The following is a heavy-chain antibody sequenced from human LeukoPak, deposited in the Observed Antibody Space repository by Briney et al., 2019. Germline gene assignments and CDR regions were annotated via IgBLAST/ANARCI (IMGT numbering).Heavy chain of an antibody. CDR2: ISAYNGNT. V-gene: IGHV1-18*01. D-gene: IGHD4-23*01. CDR1: GYTFTSYG. CDR3: ASSLTTVVDFDY. Sequence: ASVKVSCKDSGYTFTSYGISWVRQAPGQGLEWMGWISAYNGNTNYAQKLQGRVTMTTDTSTSTAYMELRSLRSDDTAVYYCASSLTTVVDFDYWGQGTLVTVSS. J-gene: IGHJ4*02.